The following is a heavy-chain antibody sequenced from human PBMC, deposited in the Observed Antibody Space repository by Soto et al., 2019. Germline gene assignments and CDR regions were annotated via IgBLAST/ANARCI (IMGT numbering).Heavy chain of an antibody. CDR2: LSWNGVTI. Sequence: EVQLVESGGDLVQPGRSLRLSCAASGFTFDDYAMHWVRQVPGKGLQWVSGLSWNGVTIGYAASVKGRFTISRDNAKKSLYLQMNGLRPDDTALYYCAASMAYDSSDYSGFHSGMDVWCIGTKVSVYS. J-gene: IGHJ6*04. V-gene: IGHV3-9*01. CDR3: AASMAYDSSDYSGFHSGMDV. D-gene: IGHD3-22*01. CDR1: GFTFDDYA.